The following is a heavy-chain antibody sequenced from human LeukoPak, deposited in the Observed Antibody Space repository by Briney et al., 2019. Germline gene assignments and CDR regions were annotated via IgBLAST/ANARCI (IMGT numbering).Heavy chain of an antibody. D-gene: IGHD1-26*01. J-gene: IGHJ4*02. CDR2: IKQDGSEK. Sequence: PGGSLRLSCVASGFTFSSYWMSWVRQAPGKGLECVADIKQDGSEKYYVDSVKGRFTISRDNAKNSLYLQMNSLRVEDTAVYYCARGISGSYGTKGYWGQGTLVTVSS. CDR1: GFTFSSYW. V-gene: IGHV3-7*01. CDR3: ARGISGSYGTKGY.